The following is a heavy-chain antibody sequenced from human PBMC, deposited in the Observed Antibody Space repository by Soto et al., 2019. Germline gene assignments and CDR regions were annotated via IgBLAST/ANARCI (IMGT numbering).Heavy chain of an antibody. J-gene: IGHJ6*03. V-gene: IGHV4-59*08. CDR3: ARTFWSGLRLDYYYMDV. D-gene: IGHD3-3*01. CDR2: ISYSGST. Sequence: SETLSLTCTVSGDSLRNYYWSWIRPPTGKGLEWIGYISYSGSTNYSPSLESIVTISIDTSKSQFSLRLGSVTAADTAMYHCARTFWSGLRLDYYYMDVWGKGTTVTVSS. CDR1: GDSLRNYY.